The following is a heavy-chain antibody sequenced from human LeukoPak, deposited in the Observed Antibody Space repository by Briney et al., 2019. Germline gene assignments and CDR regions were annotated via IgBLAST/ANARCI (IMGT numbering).Heavy chain of an antibody. CDR1: GFTFSDYY. V-gene: IGHV3-11*06. CDR2: ISSSSSYT. D-gene: IGHD6-13*01. Sequence: GGSLRLSCAASGFTFSDYYMSWIRQAPGKGLEWVSYISSSSSYTNYADSVKGRFTISRDNAKNSLYLQMNSLRAEDTAVYYCARQSSSWYYLDYWGQGTLVTVSS. CDR3: ARQSSSWYYLDY. J-gene: IGHJ4*02.